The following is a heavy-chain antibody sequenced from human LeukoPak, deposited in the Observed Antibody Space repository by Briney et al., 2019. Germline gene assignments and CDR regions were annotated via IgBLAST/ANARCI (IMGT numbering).Heavy chain of an antibody. J-gene: IGHJ4*02. V-gene: IGHV6-1*01. Sequence: SQTLSLTCAISGDSVSSKSTAWNWIRQSPSRGLEWLGKTYYRSKWYNDYAESVKSRITINPDTSKNQFSLQLNSVTPEDTAVYYCTRGWGQWLVLVYFDYWGQGTLVTVSS. CDR3: TRGWGQWLVLVYFDY. D-gene: IGHD6-19*01. CDR2: TYYRSKWYN. CDR1: GDSVSSKSTA.